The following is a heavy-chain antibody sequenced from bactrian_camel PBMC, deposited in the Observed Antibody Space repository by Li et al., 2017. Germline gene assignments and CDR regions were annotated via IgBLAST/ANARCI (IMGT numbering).Heavy chain of an antibody. Sequence: HVQLVESGGGLVQPGGSLRLSCTASGYSFRSNCMGWLRQAPGKEREGVAAVDTDGETTYADSVKGRFTISQDSAKNTMYLQLNSLKPVDSAVYYCAAGRVVVVKPRFCPGYGMSAWGKGTQVTVS. CDR1: GYSFRSNC. CDR2: VDTDGET. J-gene: IGHJ7*01. D-gene: IGHD2*01. V-gene: IGHV3S6*01.